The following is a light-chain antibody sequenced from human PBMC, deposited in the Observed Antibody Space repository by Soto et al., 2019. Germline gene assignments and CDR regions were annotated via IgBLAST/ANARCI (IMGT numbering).Light chain of an antibody. CDR2: DVS. V-gene: IGKV1-5*01. Sequence: DIQMTQSPSTLSASVEERVTITCRASQSVSNWLAWYQQKPGKAPNLLIYDVSSLESGVPSRFSGSGSGTDFTLTISCLQSEDFATYYCQQYYSYPWTFGQGTKVDIK. CDR1: QSVSNW. CDR3: QQYYSYPWT. J-gene: IGKJ1*01.